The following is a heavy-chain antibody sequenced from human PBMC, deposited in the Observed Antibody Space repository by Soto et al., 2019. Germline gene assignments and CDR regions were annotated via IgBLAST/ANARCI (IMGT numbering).Heavy chain of an antibody. CDR2: INHSGST. Sequence: PSVTLTVTCAVYGGSFSDYHWSWIRQPPGKGLEWIGEINHSGSTNYNPSLKSRVTISVDTSKNQFSLILNSVTAADTAVYYCARDSSGWPDYWGHGTLVTVSS. D-gene: IGHD6-19*01. CDR1: GGSFSDYH. CDR3: ARDSSGWPDY. J-gene: IGHJ4*01. V-gene: IGHV4-34*01.